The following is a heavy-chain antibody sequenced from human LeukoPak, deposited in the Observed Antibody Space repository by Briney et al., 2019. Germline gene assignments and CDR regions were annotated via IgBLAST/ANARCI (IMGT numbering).Heavy chain of an antibody. Sequence: SETLSLTCTFSGGSISSSSYYWGWIRQPPGKGLEWIGSIYYSGSTYYNPSLKSRVTISVDTSKNQFSLKLSSVTAADTAVYYCARHNDYYVVGGMDVWGQGTTVTVSS. V-gene: IGHV4-39*01. D-gene: IGHD3-10*02. CDR1: GGSISSSSYY. J-gene: IGHJ6*02. CDR3: ARHNDYYVVGGMDV. CDR2: IYYSGST.